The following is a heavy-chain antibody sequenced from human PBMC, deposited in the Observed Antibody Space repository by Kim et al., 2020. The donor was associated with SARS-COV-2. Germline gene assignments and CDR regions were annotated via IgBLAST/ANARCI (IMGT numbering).Heavy chain of an antibody. CDR2: IKQDGSEK. Sequence: GGSLRLSCAASGFTFSSYWMSWVRQAAGKGLEWVANIKQDGSEKYYVDSVKGRFTISRDNAKNSLYLQMNSLRAEDTAVYYCARDGHIVVVPAAIRYYYGMDVWGQGTTVTVSS. V-gene: IGHV3-7*03. J-gene: IGHJ6*02. D-gene: IGHD2-2*02. CDR3: ARDGHIVVVPAAIRYYYGMDV. CDR1: GFTFSSYW.